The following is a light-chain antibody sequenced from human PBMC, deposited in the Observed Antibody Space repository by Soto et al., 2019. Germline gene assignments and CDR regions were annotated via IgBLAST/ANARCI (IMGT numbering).Light chain of an antibody. CDR2: GVS. J-gene: IGLJ3*02. Sequence: QSALTQPASVSGSPGQKITISCTGTSSDVGGYNYVSWYQQHPGKAPTLVIYGVSYRPSGVSARFSGSKFQNTASLTISGLQAEDEADYYCSSFRTGSVVLFGGGTKVTVL. CDR1: SSDVGGYNY. V-gene: IGLV2-14*01. CDR3: SSFRTGSVVL.